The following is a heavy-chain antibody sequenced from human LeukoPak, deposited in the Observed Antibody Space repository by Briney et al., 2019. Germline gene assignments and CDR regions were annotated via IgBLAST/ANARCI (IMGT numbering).Heavy chain of an antibody. CDR3: ARRYCIGGNCRYSDY. J-gene: IGHJ4*02. CDR2: TTNKAHSYTT. V-gene: IGHV3-72*01. Sequence: PGGSLRLSCAASGFTFSDHYMDWVRQAPGKGLEWVGRTTNKAHSYTTEYAASVKGRFTISRDDSKHSLYLQMNSLKTEDTAVYYCARRYCIGGNCRYSDYWGQRTLVTVSS. D-gene: IGHD2-15*01. CDR1: GFTFSDHY.